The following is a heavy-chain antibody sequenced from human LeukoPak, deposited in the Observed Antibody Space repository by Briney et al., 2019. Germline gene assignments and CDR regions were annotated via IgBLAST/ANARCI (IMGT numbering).Heavy chain of an antibody. CDR2: INHRGSA. V-gene: IGHV4-34*01. D-gene: IGHD2-2*01. CDR1: GGSFNDYY. Sequence: SETLSPTCAVYGGSFNDYYWSWIRQPPGKGLEWIGDINHRGSANYNPSLKSRVSMSVDTSKNQFSLRLTSVTAADTAVYYCARRVIVVVPAANTTFDSWGQGTLVTVSS. CDR3: ARRVIVVVPAANTTFDS. J-gene: IGHJ4*02.